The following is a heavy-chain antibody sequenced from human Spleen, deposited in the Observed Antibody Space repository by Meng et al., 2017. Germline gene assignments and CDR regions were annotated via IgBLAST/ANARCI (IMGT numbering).Heavy chain of an antibody. CDR2: ISSSTT. D-gene: IGHD2-21*02. CDR3: ARGRVVVTTSPSDY. CDR1: GFTFSSYS. J-gene: IGHJ4*02. Sequence: EVQLVESGGGLVKPGGSLRLSSAASGFTFSSYSMNWVRQAPGKGLEWVSSISSSTTYADSVKGRFTISRDNAKNSLYLQMNSLRAEDTGVYYCARGRVVVTTSPSDYWGQGTLVTVSS. V-gene: IGHV3-21*01.